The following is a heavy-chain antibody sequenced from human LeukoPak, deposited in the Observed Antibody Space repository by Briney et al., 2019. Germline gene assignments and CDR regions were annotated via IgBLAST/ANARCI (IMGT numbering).Heavy chain of an antibody. CDR2: ISAYNGNT. Sequence: ASVKVSCKASGYTFTSYGISWVRQAPGQGLEWMGWISAYNGNTNYAQKLQGRVTMTTDTSTSTAYMELRSLRSDDTAVYYCARDGYSYGYVAGLIARNDYWGQGTLVTVSS. V-gene: IGHV1-18*01. CDR1: GYTFTSYG. J-gene: IGHJ4*02. D-gene: IGHD5-18*01. CDR3: ARDGYSYGYVAGLIARNDY.